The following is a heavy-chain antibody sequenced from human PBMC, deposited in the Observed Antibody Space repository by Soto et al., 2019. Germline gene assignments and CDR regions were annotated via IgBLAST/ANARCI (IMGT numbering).Heavy chain of an antibody. V-gene: IGHV1-2*04. CDR3: ARASVPLTPGYQGVHFDY. CDR2: INPNSGGT. Sequence: QVQLVQSGAEVKKPGASVKVSCKASGYTFTGYYMHWVRQAPGQGLEWMGWINPNSGGTNYAQKVQGWVTMTRDTSISPAYMELSRLRSEDTAVYYCARASVPLTPGYQGVHFDYWGQGTLVTVSS. CDR1: GYTFTGYY. J-gene: IGHJ4*02. D-gene: IGHD2-15*01.